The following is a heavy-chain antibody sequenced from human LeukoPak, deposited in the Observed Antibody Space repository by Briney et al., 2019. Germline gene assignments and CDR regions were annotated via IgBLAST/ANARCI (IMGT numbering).Heavy chain of an antibody. V-gene: IGHV4-4*08. CDR3: ARTYCDSTTCYRFDY. CDR1: GGSISGYY. CDR2: IQTSGST. Sequence: SETLSLTCTVSGGSISGYYWSWSRQPPGKGVEWIGRIQTSGSTNYNPSLNSRVTISVDTSENQFSLELRSVTAADAAVYYCARTYCDSTTCYRFDYWGQGTLVTVSS. D-gene: IGHD2-2*01. J-gene: IGHJ4*02.